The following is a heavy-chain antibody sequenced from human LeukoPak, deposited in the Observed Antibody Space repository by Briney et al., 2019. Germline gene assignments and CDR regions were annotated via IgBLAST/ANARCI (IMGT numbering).Heavy chain of an antibody. CDR2: ISGGGGTT. V-gene: IGHV3-23*01. J-gene: IGHJ3*02. D-gene: IGHD3-10*01. CDR1: GFTFRRYA. CDR3: AKGGWFGESPYDVFDM. Sequence: GSLRLFFAASGFTFRRYAMTWVLQAPGKGLEWVSGISGGGGTTKYEDSVRGRFTVSRDNDKNTLYLQMNSLRAEDTAIYYCAKGGWFGESPYDVFDMWGQGTTVIVST.